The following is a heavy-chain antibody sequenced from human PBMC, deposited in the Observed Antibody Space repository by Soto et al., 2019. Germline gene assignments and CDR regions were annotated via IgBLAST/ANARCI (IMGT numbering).Heavy chain of an antibody. J-gene: IGHJ6*02. Sequence: QVQLVESGGGVVQPGRSLRLSCAASGFTFSSYGMHWVRQAPGKGLEWVAVIWYDGSNKYYADSVKGRFTISRDNSKNTLYLQMNSLRAEDTAVYYCARERRAVRGVTLYYYYGMDVWGQGTTVTVSS. CDR1: GFTFSSYG. CDR2: IWYDGSNK. CDR3: ARERRAVRGVTLYYYYGMDV. V-gene: IGHV3-33*01. D-gene: IGHD3-10*01.